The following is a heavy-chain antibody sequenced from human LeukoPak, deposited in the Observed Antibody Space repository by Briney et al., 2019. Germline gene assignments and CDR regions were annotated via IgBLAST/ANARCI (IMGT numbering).Heavy chain of an antibody. Sequence: NPSETLSLTCTVSGGSISSYYWSWIRQPAGKGLEWIGRIYTSGSTNYNPSPKSRVTMSVDTSKNQFSLKLSSVTAADTAVYYCARLAVYYYDSSGYYGYFDYWGQGTLVTVSS. CDR2: IYTSGST. V-gene: IGHV4-4*07. D-gene: IGHD3-22*01. CDR3: ARLAVYYYDSSGYYGYFDY. J-gene: IGHJ4*02. CDR1: GGSISSYY.